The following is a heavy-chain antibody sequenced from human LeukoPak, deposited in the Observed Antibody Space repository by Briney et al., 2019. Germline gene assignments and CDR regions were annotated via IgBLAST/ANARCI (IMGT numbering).Heavy chain of an antibody. V-gene: IGHV3-53*01. J-gene: IGHJ4*02. CDR2: MYSGGST. CDR1: GFTVSSKD. Sequence: GGSLRLSCAASGFTVSSKDMNWVRQAPGKGLEWVSLMYSGGSTYYADSVKGRFTISRDSSKSTLYLQMNSLRAEDTAVYYCARVGRSSSSWPYFDYWGQGTLVTVSS. CDR3: ARVGRSSSSWPYFDY. D-gene: IGHD6-13*01.